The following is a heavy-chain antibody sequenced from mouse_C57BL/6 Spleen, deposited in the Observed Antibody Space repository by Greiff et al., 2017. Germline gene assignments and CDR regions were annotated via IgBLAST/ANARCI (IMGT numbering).Heavy chain of an antibody. CDR2: IDPSDSYT. D-gene: IGHD1-1*01. J-gene: IGHJ2*01. Sequence: QVQLQQPGAELVRPGTSVKLSCKASGYTFTSYWMHWVKQRPGQGLEWIGVIDPSDSYTNYNQKFKGKATLTVDTSSSTAYMQLSSLTSEDSAVYYCARGYYYGSRDFDYWGQGTTLTVSS. CDR1: GYTFTSYW. V-gene: IGHV1-59*01. CDR3: ARGYYYGSRDFDY.